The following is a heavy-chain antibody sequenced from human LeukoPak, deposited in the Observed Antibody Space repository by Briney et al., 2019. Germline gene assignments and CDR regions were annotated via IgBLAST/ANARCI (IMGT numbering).Heavy chain of an antibody. CDR3: ARDVGLGELSLYANDSYAFDI. D-gene: IGHD3-16*02. Sequence: SETLSLTCTVSGGSISSSSYYWGWIRQSPGKGLDWIGSISYSGSSFCKPSLKSRVTISVDTSKNQFSLKLSSVTAADTAVYYCARDVGLGELSLYANDSYAFDIWGQGTMVTVSS. CDR1: GGSISSSSYY. J-gene: IGHJ3*02. V-gene: IGHV4-39*07. CDR2: ISYSGSS.